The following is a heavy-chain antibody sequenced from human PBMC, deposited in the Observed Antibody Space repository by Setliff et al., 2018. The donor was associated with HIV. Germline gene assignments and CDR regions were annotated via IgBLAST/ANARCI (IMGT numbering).Heavy chain of an antibody. D-gene: IGHD3-10*01. V-gene: IGHV3-33*06. Sequence: GGSLRLSCAASGFTFSSYGMHWVRQAPGKGLEWVAVIWYDGSNKYYADSVKGRFTISRDNSKNTLYLQMNSLRAEDTAVYYCAKAYYYGSGSYLFDYWGQGTLVTVSS. CDR3: AKAYYYGSGSYLFDY. J-gene: IGHJ4*02. CDR1: GFTFSSYG. CDR2: IWYDGSNK.